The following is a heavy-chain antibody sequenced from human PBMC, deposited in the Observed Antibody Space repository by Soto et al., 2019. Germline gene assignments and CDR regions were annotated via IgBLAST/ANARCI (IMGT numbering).Heavy chain of an antibody. CDR1: GFTFSTYS. CDR2: ISSSSSTI. J-gene: IGHJ4*02. V-gene: IGHV3-48*01. Sequence: GGSLRLSCAASGFTFSTYSMNWVRQAPGKLLEWVSYISSSSSTIFYTDSVKGRFTVSRDNAKNSLYLQINSLGAEDTAFYYCARPTYYYDSSGPPAYWGQGTLVTVSS. D-gene: IGHD3-22*01. CDR3: ARPTYYYDSSGPPAY.